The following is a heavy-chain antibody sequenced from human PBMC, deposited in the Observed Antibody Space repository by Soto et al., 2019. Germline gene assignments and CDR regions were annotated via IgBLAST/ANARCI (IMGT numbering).Heavy chain of an antibody. D-gene: IGHD2-2*01. Sequence: ASVKVSCKASGYSFTNYDIRWVRQAPGQGLEWMGWISPYNGDTNYAQKLQGRVTMTTDTSTSTAYMELRSLRSDDTAVYYCARYCSSTSCDHYFDYWGQGTLVTVYS. J-gene: IGHJ4*02. CDR2: ISPYNGDT. CDR3: ARYCSSTSCDHYFDY. V-gene: IGHV1-18*01. CDR1: GYSFTNYD.